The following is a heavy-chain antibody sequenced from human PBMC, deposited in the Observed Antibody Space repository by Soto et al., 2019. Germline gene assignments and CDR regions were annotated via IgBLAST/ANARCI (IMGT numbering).Heavy chain of an antibody. J-gene: IGHJ6*02. V-gene: IGHV1-18*01. CDR2: ISAYNGNT. CDR3: ARDYLTSDSSMFYYYYYGMDV. D-gene: IGHD3-22*01. Sequence: QVQLVQSGAEVKKPGASVKVSCKASGYTFTSYGISWVRQAPGQGLEWMGWISAYNGNTNYAQKLQGRVTMTTDTSTSTAYMELRSLRSDDTAVYYCARDYLTSDSSMFYYYYYGMDVWGQGTTVTVSS. CDR1: GYTFTSYG.